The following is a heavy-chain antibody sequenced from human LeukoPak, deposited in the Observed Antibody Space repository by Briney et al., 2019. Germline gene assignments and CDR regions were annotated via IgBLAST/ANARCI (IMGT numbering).Heavy chain of an antibody. Sequence: SETLSLTCTVSGGSISSSSYYWGWIRQPPGKGLEWIGSIYYRGSTYYNPSLKSRVTISLDTSKNQFSLKLSSVTAADTAVYYCARQEFGIGELLYFDYWGQGTLVTVSS. J-gene: IGHJ4*02. CDR3: ARQEFGIGELLYFDY. V-gene: IGHV4-39*01. CDR1: GGSISSSSYY. D-gene: IGHD3-10*01. CDR2: IYYRGST.